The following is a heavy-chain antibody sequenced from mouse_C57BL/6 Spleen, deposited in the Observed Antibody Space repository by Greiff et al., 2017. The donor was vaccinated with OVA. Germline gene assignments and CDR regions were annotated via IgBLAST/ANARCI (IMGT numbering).Heavy chain of an antibody. J-gene: IGHJ2*01. D-gene: IGHD1-1*01. Sequence: QVQLQQPGAELVKPGASVKLSCKASGYTFTSYWMQWAQQRPGQGLEWIGELDPSDSYTNYNHTFKGKATLTVDTSSSTAYMQLSSLTSEDSAVYYCTSLITTVDYWGQGTTLTVSS. CDR2: LDPSDSYT. CDR3: TSLITTVDY. CDR1: GYTFTSYW. V-gene: IGHV1-50*01.